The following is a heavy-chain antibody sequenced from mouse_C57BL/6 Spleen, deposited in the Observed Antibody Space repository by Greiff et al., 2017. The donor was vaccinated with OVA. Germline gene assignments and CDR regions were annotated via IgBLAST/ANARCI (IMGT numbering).Heavy chain of an antibody. CDR3: AREGIYYYGNYVDY. Sequence: VKLVESGPGLVQPSQSLSITCTVSGFSLTSSGVHWVRQSPGKGLEWLGVIWSGGSTDYNAAFISRLSISKDNSKSQVFVKMNSLQADDTAIYYCAREGIYYYGNYVDYWGQGTTRTVSS. CDR2: IWSGGST. J-gene: IGHJ2*01. CDR1: GFSLTSSG. V-gene: IGHV2-2*01. D-gene: IGHD1-1*01.